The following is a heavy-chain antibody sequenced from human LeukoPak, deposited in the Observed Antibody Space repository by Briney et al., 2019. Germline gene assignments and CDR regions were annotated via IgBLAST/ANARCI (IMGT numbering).Heavy chain of an antibody. J-gene: IGHJ2*01. CDR3: AKDPYIAVAGTGYLDL. V-gene: IGHV3-23*01. D-gene: IGHD6-19*01. Sequence: GGSLRLSCADSGSTFSSYAMSWVRQPPGKGLEWVSSISGTGGSTYYADSVKGRFTFSRDNSKNTLYLQMNSLRAEDTAVYYCAKDPYIAVAGTGYLDLWGPGTLVTVSS. CDR2: ISGTGGST. CDR1: GSTFSSYA.